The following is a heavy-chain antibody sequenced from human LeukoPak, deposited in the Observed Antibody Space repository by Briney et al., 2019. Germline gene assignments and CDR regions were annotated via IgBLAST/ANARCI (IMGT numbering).Heavy chain of an antibody. Sequence: SETLSLTCAVSGGSISSSNWWSWVRQPPGKGLEWIGEIYHSGSTNYNPSLKSRVTISVDKSKNQFSLKLSSVTAADTAMYYCARHPRFGYSYGSISGFFDYWGQGTLVTVSS. CDR1: GGSISSSNW. V-gene: IGHV4-4*02. D-gene: IGHD5-18*01. CDR3: ARHPRFGYSYGSISGFFDY. J-gene: IGHJ4*02. CDR2: IYHSGST.